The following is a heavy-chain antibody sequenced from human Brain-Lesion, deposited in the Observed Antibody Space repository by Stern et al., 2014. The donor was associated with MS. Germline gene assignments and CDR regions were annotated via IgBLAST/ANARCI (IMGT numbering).Heavy chain of an antibody. CDR1: GGSVSSTSYA. J-gene: IGHJ5*02. V-gene: IGHV4-39*01. Sequence: QMQLVQSGPGLVKPSETLSLTCTVAGGSVSSTSYAWAWIRQPPGKGLEWIGTIYYSGNTYYSPSLKSRLTISLDTSKNQFYLQLRSVPAADTAVYYCAGEEDIRYCSGGSCTGNWFDPWGQGTLVTVSS. CDR2: IYYSGNT. CDR3: AGEEDIRYCSGGSCTGNWFDP. D-gene: IGHD2-15*01.